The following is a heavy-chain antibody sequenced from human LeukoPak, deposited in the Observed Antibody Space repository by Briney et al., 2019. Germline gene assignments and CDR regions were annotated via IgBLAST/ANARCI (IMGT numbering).Heavy chain of an antibody. Sequence: GASVKVSCKASGYTFTSYDINWVRQATGQGLEWMGWMNPNSGNTGYAQKFQGRVTMTEDTATDTTYMELSSLRSEDTAVYYCTTHYRGYDLVVDYWGQGTLVTVSS. J-gene: IGHJ4*02. CDR2: MNPNSGNT. CDR3: TTHYRGYDLVVDY. D-gene: IGHD5-12*01. V-gene: IGHV1-8*01. CDR1: GYTFTSYD.